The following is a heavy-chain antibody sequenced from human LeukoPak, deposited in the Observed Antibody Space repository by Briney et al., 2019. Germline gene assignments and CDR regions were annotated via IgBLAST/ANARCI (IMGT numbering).Heavy chain of an antibody. V-gene: IGHV4-61*02. CDR3: ARDSYSSGWHGAFDI. CDR2: IYTSGST. Sequence: SETLSLTCSVSGGSISSGCYYWTWIRQPAGKGLEWIGRIYTSGSTNYNPSLKSRVTISVDTSKNQFSLKLSSVTAADTAVYYCARDSYSSGWHGAFDIWGQGTMVTVSS. D-gene: IGHD6-19*01. CDR1: GGSISSGCYY. J-gene: IGHJ3*02.